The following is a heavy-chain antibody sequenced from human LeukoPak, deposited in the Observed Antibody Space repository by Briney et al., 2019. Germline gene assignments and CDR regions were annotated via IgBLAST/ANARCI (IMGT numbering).Heavy chain of an antibody. D-gene: IGHD4-17*01. CDR2: IFPTDSDT. CDR3: ARSYGGYDS. CDR1: GYTFRRYW. Sequence: GEILKISGKAAGYTFRRYWNTWVRQMPGKDMEWMGMIFPTDSDTRYSPSFQGQVTISADRSISTAYLHWSGLKASDTVMYYCARSYGGYDSWGRGTLVIVS. V-gene: IGHV5-51*01. J-gene: IGHJ5*01.